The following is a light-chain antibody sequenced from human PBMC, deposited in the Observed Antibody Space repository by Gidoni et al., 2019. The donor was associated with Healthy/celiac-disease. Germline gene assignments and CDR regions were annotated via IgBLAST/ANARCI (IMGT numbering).Light chain of an antibody. V-gene: IGKV3-20*01. CDR3: QQYGSSPRT. Sequence: EIVLTQSPGPLPLSPGERATLSCRASQSVSSSYLAWYQQKPGQAPRLLIYCASSRATGIPDRFSGSGSGTDFTLTISRLEPEDFAVYYCQQYGSSPRTFGQGTKVEIK. CDR1: QSVSSSY. CDR2: CAS. J-gene: IGKJ1*01.